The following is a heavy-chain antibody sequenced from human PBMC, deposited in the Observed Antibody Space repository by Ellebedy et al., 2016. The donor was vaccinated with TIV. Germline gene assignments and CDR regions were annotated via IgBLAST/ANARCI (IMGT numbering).Heavy chain of an antibody. V-gene: IGHV3-23*01. J-gene: IGHJ4*02. D-gene: IGHD2/OR15-2a*01. CDR1: GFTFSIYA. CDR3: ARGVLSGY. CDR2: ISGSGGST. Sequence: PGGSLRLSCAASGFTFSIYAMNWVRQAPGKGLEWVSGISGSGGSTYYADSVKGRFTISRDNSKNTVYLQMNSLRAEDTAVYYCARGVLSGYWGQGTLVTVSS.